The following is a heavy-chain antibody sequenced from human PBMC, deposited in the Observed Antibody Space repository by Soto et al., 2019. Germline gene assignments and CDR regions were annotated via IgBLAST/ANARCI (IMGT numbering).Heavy chain of an antibody. V-gene: IGHV3-48*03. CDR2: ISFRGTTI. Sequence: GGSLRLSCEVSGFSCSNIEMNWVRQVPERGLEWLAYISFRGTTIYYADSVRGRFTISRENTKNSVFLQMYSLGVEDTAIYYCVRDNSHIIPTPSDLWGQGTLLTVS. D-gene: IGHD1-20*01. J-gene: IGHJ5*02. CDR1: GFSCSNIE. CDR3: VRDNSHIIPTPSDL.